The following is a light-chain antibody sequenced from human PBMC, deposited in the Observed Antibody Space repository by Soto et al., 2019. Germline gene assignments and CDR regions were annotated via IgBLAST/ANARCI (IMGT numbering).Light chain of an antibody. CDR3: SSYAGSNNWV. CDR1: STDVGNYNY. J-gene: IGLJ2*01. CDR2: DVN. Sequence: QSALTQPPSASGSPGQSLTISCTGTSTDVGNYNYASWYQQHPGKAPKLMISDVNRRPSGVPDRFSGSKSGNTASLTVSELQAEDEADYYCSSYAGSNNWVFGGGTKLTVL. V-gene: IGLV2-8*01.